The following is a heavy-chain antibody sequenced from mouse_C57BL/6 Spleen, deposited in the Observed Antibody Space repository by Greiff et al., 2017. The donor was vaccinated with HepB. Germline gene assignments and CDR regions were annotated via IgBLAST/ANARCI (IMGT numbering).Heavy chain of an antibody. CDR1: GFSLTSYG. J-gene: IGHJ3*01. CDR3: ANSHYYGSIPFAY. V-gene: IGHV2-5*01. D-gene: IGHD1-1*01. CDR2: IWRGGST. Sequence: VQLQESGPGLVQPSQSLSITCTVSGFSLTSYGVHWVRQSPGKGLEWLGVIWRGGSTDYNAAFMSRLSITKDNSKSQVFFKMNSLQADDTAIYYCANSHYYGSIPFAYWGQGTLVTVSA.